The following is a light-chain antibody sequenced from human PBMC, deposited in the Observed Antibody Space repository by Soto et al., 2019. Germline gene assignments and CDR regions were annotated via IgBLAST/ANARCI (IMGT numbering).Light chain of an antibody. V-gene: IGKV3-15*01. J-gene: IGKJ5*01. CDR1: QSVSSSY. Sequence: IVFTQSPSTLSLSSGERATLSCRASQSVSSSYLAWYQQKPGQAPRLLIYGASTRATGIPARFSGSGSGTEFTLTISSLQSEDFAVYYCQQYNNWLLITFGQGTRLEIK. CDR2: GAS. CDR3: QQYNNWLLIT.